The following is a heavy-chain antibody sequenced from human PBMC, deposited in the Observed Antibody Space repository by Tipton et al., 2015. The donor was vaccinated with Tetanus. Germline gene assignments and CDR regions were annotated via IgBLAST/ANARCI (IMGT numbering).Heavy chain of an antibody. V-gene: IGHV4-61*01. CDR1: GGSVRSGSYS. J-gene: IGHJ4*02. CDR3: TRANHEFPKKGPFDS. CDR2: VSYSGRT. Sequence: TLSLTCTVSGGSVRSGSYSWNWIRQPPGKGLEWLAYVSYSGRTNSNYFLKSRITISRDTSRNQFSLKLTSVTAADTAVYYCTRANHEFPKKGPFDSWGQGTLVIVS. D-gene: IGHD3-10*01.